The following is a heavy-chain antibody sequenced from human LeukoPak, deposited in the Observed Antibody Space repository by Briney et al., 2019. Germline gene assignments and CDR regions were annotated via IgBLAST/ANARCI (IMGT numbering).Heavy chain of an antibody. CDR3: ARHRGYSYGAKPYYFDY. CDR1: GGSISSSNW. J-gene: IGHJ4*02. D-gene: IGHD5-18*01. CDR2: IYHSGST. Sequence: SGTLSLTCAVSGGSISSSNWWSWIRQPPGKGLEWIGEIYHSGSTNYNPSLKSRVTISVDTSKNQFSLKLSSVTAADTAVYYCARHRGYSYGAKPYYFDYWGQGTLVTVSS. V-gene: IGHV4-4*02.